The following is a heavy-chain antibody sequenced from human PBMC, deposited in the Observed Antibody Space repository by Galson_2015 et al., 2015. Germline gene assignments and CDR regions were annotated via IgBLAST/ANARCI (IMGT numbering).Heavy chain of an antibody. CDR2: IYPGDSDT. CDR1: GYSFTSYW. J-gene: IGHJ4*02. V-gene: IGHV5-51*01. Sequence: QSGAEVKKPGESLQISCKGSGYSFTSYWIGWVRQMPGKGLEWMGIIYPGDSDTRYSPSFQGQVTISADKSISTAYLQWSSLKASDTAMYYCARGRLVKTSQYYFDYWGQGTLVTVSS. CDR3: ARGRLVKTSQYYFDY. D-gene: IGHD2-21*01.